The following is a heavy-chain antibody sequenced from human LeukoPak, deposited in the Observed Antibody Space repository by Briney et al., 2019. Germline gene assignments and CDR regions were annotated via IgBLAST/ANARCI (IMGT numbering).Heavy chain of an antibody. CDR1: GGSISSYY. J-gene: IGHJ4*02. V-gene: IGHV4-59*01. Sequence: SETLSLTCTVSGGSISSYYWSWIRQPPGKGLEWIGYIYYSGSTNYNPSLKSRVTISVDTSKNQFSLKLSSVTAADTAVYYCARADRGYSYGYDLDYWGQGTLVTVSS. CDR3: ARADRGYSYGYDLDY. D-gene: IGHD5-18*01. CDR2: IYYSGST.